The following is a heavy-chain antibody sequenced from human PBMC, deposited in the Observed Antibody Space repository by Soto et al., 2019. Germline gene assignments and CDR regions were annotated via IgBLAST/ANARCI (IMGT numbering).Heavy chain of an antibody. Sequence: GESLKISCKGSGYSFAGYWITWVRQKPGKGLEWMGRIDPSDSQTYYSPSFRGHVTISATKSITTVFLQWSSLRASDTAMYYCARQIYDSDTGPNFQYYFDSWGQGARSPSPQ. CDR3: ARQIYDSDTGPNFQYYFDS. V-gene: IGHV5-10-1*01. J-gene: IGHJ4*02. CDR2: IDPSDSQT. D-gene: IGHD3-22*01. CDR1: GYSFAGYW.